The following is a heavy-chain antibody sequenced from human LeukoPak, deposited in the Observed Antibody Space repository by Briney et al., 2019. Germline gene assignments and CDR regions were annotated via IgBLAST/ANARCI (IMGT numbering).Heavy chain of an antibody. CDR3: ARGNDFLDP. D-gene: IGHD3/OR15-3a*01. CDR2: IYYSGST. CDR1: GGPISSSSYY. J-gene: IGHJ5*02. V-gene: IGHV4-39*07. Sequence: PSETLSLTCTVSGGPISSSSYYWGWIRQPPGKGLEWIGSIYYSGSTYYNPSLKSRVTISVDTSKNQFSLKLSSVTAADTAVYYCARGNDFLDPWGQGTLVTVSS.